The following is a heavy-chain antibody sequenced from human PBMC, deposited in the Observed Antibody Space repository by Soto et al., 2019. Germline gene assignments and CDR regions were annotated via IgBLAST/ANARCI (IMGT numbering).Heavy chain of an antibody. CDR2: ISGSGGST. Sequence: GGSLRLSCAASGFTFSSYAMSWVRQAPGKGLEWVSTISGSGGSTYYADSVKGRFSISRDNSKNTLFLQMSSLSAEDTAAYFCAKNPGYCSTTSCYYYFDYWGQGTLVTVS. CDR1: GFTFSSYA. J-gene: IGHJ4*02. CDR3: AKNPGYCSTTSCYYYFDY. V-gene: IGHV3-23*01. D-gene: IGHD2-2*01.